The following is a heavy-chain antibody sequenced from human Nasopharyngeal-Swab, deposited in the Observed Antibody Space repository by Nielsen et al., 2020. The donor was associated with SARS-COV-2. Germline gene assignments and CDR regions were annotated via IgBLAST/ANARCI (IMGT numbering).Heavy chain of an antibody. D-gene: IGHD1-26*01. CDR3: ARDRIVGATSAFDP. CDR2: IIPIFGTA. Sequence: WVRQAPGQGLEWMGGIIPIFGTANYAQKFQGRVTITADKSTSTAYMGLSSLRSEDTAVYYYARDRIVGATSAFDPWGQGTLVTVSS. V-gene: IGHV1-69*06. J-gene: IGHJ5*02.